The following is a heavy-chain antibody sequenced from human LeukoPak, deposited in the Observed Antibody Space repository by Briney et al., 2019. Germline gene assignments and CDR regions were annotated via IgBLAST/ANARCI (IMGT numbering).Heavy chain of an antibody. CDR1: GYTFTSYD. Sequence: ASVKVSCKASGYTFTSYDINWVRQATGQGLEWMGWMNPNSGNTGYAQKFQGRVTMTRNTSIGTAYMELSSLRSEDTVVYYCARGPYSSGWYSDYWGQGTLVTVSS. CDR3: ARGPYSSGWYSDY. D-gene: IGHD6-19*01. V-gene: IGHV1-8*01. J-gene: IGHJ4*02. CDR2: MNPNSGNT.